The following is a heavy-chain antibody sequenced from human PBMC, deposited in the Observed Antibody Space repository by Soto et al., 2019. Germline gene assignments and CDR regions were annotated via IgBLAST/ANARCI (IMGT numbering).Heavy chain of an antibody. D-gene: IGHD2-2*01. CDR2: IYYTGKT. Sequence: SETLSLTCSVSGDYIHVGGYYWTWIRQRPGKGLEWMGYIYYTGKTYYNPSLESRLTMSVDRSKNQFSLRLTSVTAADTAVYFCGRDLTSNSNCSDPRGQGTRVTVAS. J-gene: IGHJ5*02. V-gene: IGHV4-30-4*01. CDR1: GDYIHVGGYY. CDR3: GRDLTSNSNCSDP.